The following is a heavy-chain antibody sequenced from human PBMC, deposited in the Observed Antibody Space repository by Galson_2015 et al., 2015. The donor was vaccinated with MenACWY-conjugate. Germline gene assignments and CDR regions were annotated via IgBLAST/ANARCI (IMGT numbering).Heavy chain of an antibody. V-gene: IGHV3-74*01. D-gene: IGHD2-15*01. Sequence: SLRLSCAVSGFTFTRHWMHWVRQVPGKGLVWVSRISRDGTSTTYADSVKGRFTISRDNAKNTLYLRMSSLRVEDTAMYYCVRDRGDTVAVIPADYFDYWGQGTLVTVS. CDR2: ISRDGTST. CDR1: GFTFTRHW. J-gene: IGHJ4*02. CDR3: VRDRGDTVAVIPADYFDY.